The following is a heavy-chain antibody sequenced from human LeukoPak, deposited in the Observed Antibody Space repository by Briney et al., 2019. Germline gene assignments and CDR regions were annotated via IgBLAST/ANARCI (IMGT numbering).Heavy chain of an antibody. D-gene: IGHD3-22*01. CDR1: GFTFSSYS. J-gene: IGHJ4*02. Sequence: GGSLRLSCAASGFTFSSYSMNWVRQAPGKGLEWVSSISSSSSYIYYADSVKGRFTISRDNAKNSLYLKMNSLRAEDTAVYYCARDGYYYDSSGEYWGQGTLVTVSS. CDR2: ISSSSSYI. CDR3: ARDGYYYDSSGEY. V-gene: IGHV3-21*01.